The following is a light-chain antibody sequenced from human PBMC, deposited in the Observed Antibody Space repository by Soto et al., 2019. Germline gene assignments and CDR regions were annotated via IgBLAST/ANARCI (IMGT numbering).Light chain of an antibody. CDR1: QSLSSSY. CDR3: QRFGTSPPWT. CDR2: GTS. J-gene: IGKJ1*01. Sequence: VLTQSPGTLSLSPGERATLSCRASQSLSSSYLAWYQQKPGQAPRLLIYGTSIRATGIPDRFSGSGSGTDFTLTITRLEPEDFAVYYCQRFGTSPPWTFGQGTKVDIK. V-gene: IGKV3-20*01.